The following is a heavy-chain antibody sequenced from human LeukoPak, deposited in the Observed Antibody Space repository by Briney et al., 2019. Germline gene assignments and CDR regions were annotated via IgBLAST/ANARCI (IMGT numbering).Heavy chain of an antibody. Sequence: QAGGSLRLSCAASGFTFSSYWMSWVRQAPGKGLEWVANIKQDGSEKYYVDSVKGRFTISRDNAKNSLYLQMNSLRAEDTAVYYCARDLAAAGSLPYYYGMDVWGQGTTVTVSS. D-gene: IGHD6-13*01. J-gene: IGHJ6*02. CDR3: ARDLAAAGSLPYYYGMDV. CDR1: GFTFSSYW. V-gene: IGHV3-7*01. CDR2: IKQDGSEK.